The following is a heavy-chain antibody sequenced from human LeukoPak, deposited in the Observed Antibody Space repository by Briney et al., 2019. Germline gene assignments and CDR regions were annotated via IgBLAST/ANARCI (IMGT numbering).Heavy chain of an antibody. CDR1: GGSISSYY. CDR2: IYYSGST. J-gene: IGHJ4*02. CDR3: ARGSGWYYY. V-gene: IGHV4-59*01. D-gene: IGHD6-19*01. Sequence: SETLSLTCTVSGGSISSYYWSWIRQPPGKGLGWIGYIYYSGSTNYNPSLKSRVTISVDTSKNQFSLKLSSMTAADTAVYYCARGSGWYYYWGQGTLVTVSS.